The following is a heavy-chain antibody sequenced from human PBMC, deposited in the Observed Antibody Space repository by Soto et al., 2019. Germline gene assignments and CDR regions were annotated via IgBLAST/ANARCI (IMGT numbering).Heavy chain of an antibody. Sequence: GASVKVSCKASGYTFTSYDINWERQATGQGLEWMGWMNPNSGNTGYAQKFQGRVTMTRNTSISTAYMELSSLRSEDTAVYYCARARIHRGYIVVVQAAQRGYGMDVWGQGTTVTVSS. V-gene: IGHV1-8*01. J-gene: IGHJ6*02. D-gene: IGHD2-2*01. CDR2: MNPNSGNT. CDR3: ARARIHRGYIVVVQAAQRGYGMDV. CDR1: GYTFTSYD.